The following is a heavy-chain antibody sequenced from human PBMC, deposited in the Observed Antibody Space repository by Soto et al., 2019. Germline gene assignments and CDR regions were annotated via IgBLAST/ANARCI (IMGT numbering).Heavy chain of an antibody. CDR1: GFTFSSYA. J-gene: IGHJ6*02. Sequence: GGSLRLSCAASGFTFSSYAMHWVRQAPGKGLEWVAVISYDGSNKYYADSVKGRFTISRDNSKNTLYLQMNSLRAEDTAVYYCARESQEEATTRYNYMGMDVGAKGPRSPSP. CDR2: ISYDGSNK. V-gene: IGHV3-30-3*01. D-gene: IGHD1-26*01. CDR3: ARESQEEATTRYNYMGMDV.